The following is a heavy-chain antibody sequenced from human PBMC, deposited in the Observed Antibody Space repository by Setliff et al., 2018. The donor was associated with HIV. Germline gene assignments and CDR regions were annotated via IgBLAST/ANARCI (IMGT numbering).Heavy chain of an antibody. J-gene: IGHJ4*02. CDR3: ARAAYGYDSSGYFFDY. Sequence: SVKVSCKASGGTFNTYTITWVRQAPGQGLEWMGGIIPFTGTTNYAQKFQGRVTITTDESRSIVYMEVSSLRSEDTAVYYCARAAYGYDSSGYFFDYWGQGTLVTVSS. V-gene: IGHV1-69*16. CDR1: GGTFNTYT. CDR2: IIPFTGTT. D-gene: IGHD3-22*01.